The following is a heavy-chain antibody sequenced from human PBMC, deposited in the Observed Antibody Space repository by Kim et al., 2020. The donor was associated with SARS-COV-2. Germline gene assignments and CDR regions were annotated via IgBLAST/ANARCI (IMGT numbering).Heavy chain of an antibody. J-gene: IGHJ6*02. Sequence: ASVKVSCKASGYSFSIYGISWVRQAPGQGLEWMGWISGYNGNTNYAQKLQDRVTMTTDTSTSTAYMELRSLRSDDTAVYYCARFVRGPGGMDVWGQGTTVTVSS. D-gene: IGHD2-15*01. CDR3: ARFVRGPGGMDV. CDR1: GYSFSIYG. V-gene: IGHV1-18*01. CDR2: ISGYNGNT.